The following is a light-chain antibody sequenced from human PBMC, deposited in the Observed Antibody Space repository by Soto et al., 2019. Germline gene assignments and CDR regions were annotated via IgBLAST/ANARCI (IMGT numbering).Light chain of an antibody. J-gene: IGKJ1*01. CDR2: DIS. CDR3: QQRNWPWT. Sequence: IVLTQSPGTLSLSPGERATLPCRASQSVGTYLAWYQQKPGQAPRLLIYDISNRATGIPARFSGSGSGTDFTLTISSLEPEDFAVYYCQQRNWPWTFGQGTKVDIK. CDR1: QSVGTY. V-gene: IGKV3-11*01.